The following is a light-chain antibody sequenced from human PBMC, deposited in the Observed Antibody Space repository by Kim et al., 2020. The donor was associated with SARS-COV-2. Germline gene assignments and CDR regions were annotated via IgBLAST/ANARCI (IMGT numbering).Light chain of an antibody. Sequence: SLGDRVNITCRASRDIYTYLNWYQQKPGKAPKLLIYTASILQDGVPSRFVGDGSGTDFTLTISNLEPEDSATYYCQQSFITLAWTFGQGTKVDIK. CDR3: QQSFITLAWT. J-gene: IGKJ1*01. CDR2: TAS. CDR1: RDIYTY. V-gene: IGKV1-39*01.